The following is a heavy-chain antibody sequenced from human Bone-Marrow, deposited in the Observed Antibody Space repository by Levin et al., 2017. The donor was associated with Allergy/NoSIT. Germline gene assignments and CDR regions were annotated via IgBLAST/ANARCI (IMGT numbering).Heavy chain of an antibody. Sequence: GGSLRLSCAASGFIFSSYSMNWVRQAPGKGLMWVSRIKSDGITTSYADSVKGRFTISRDKAKDTLYLQMNSLSAEDTAVYFCARDERVGYYDSWSGYFRYMDVWGQGTTVTVSS. CDR1: GFIFSSYS. D-gene: IGHD3-3*01. CDR3: ARDERVGYYDSWSGYFRYMDV. V-gene: IGHV3-74*01. J-gene: IGHJ6*02. CDR2: IKSDGITT.